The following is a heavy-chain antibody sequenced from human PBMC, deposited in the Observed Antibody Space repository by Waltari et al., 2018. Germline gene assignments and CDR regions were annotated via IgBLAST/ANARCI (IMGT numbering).Heavy chain of an antibody. Sequence: QVQLQESGPGLVKPSETLSLTCAVSGYSIRSGSYWCWIRQPPGKGLEWIGSISHSGSTYYNPALKRRVTISVDTSKNQFSRKLSAVTDADTAVYYGARHWLLAGTGYWGQGTLVTVSS. CDR3: ARHWLLAGTGY. J-gene: IGHJ4*02. CDR1: GYSIRSGSY. CDR2: ISHSGST. D-gene: IGHD6-19*01. V-gene: IGHV4-38-2*01.